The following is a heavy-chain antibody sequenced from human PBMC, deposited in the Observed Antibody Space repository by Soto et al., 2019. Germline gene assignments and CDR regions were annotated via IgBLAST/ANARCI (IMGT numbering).Heavy chain of an antibody. CDR2: IYSGGST. Sequence: GGSLRLSCAASGFTVSSNYMSWVRQAPGKGLEWVSVIYSGGSTYYADSVKGRFTISRDNSKNTLYLQMNGLRAEDTAVYYCAKSVTTDAFDIWGQGTMVTVSS. CDR1: GFTVSSNY. J-gene: IGHJ3*02. V-gene: IGHV3-53*01. CDR3: AKSVTTDAFDI. D-gene: IGHD4-17*01.